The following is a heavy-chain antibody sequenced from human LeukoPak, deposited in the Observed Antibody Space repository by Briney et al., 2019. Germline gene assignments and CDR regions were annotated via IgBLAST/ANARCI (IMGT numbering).Heavy chain of an antibody. V-gene: IGHV4-61*08. Sequence: PSETLSLTCTVSGGSVTTYGSCWSWIRQPPGKGLEWIAYDYCGGNTNYNPSLKSRVTISVDTSKNQFSLKLSSVTAADTAVYYCARDYYGSLDHWDQGILVTVSS. CDR1: GGSVTTYGSC. CDR3: ARDYYGSLDH. D-gene: IGHD3-10*01. CDR2: DYCGGNT. J-gene: IGHJ4*02.